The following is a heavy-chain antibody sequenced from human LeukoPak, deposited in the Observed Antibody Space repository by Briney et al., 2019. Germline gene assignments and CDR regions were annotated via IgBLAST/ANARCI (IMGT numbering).Heavy chain of an antibody. D-gene: IGHD2-2*01. CDR2: IKQDGSEK. CDR1: GFTFSSYW. CDR3: ARDIVVVPAAHRSRRNYFDY. J-gene: IGHJ4*02. Sequence: AGGSLRLSCAASGFTFSSYWMSWVRQAPGKGLEWVANIKQDGSEKYYVDSVKGRFTISRDNAKNSLYLQMNSLRAEDTAVYYCARDIVVVPAAHRSRRNYFDYWGQGVLVTVSS. V-gene: IGHV3-7*01.